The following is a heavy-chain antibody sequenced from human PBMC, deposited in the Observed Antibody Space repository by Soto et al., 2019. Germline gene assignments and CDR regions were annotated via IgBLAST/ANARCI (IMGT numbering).Heavy chain of an antibody. D-gene: IGHD4-17*01. Sequence: SETLSLTCAVSGYXISSGYYWGWIRQPPGKGLEWIGSIYHSGSTYYNPSLKSRVTISVDTSKNQFSLKLSSVTAADTAVYYCARDKTTVTHPAYYYGMDVWGQGTTVTVSS. J-gene: IGHJ6*02. V-gene: IGHV4-38-2*02. CDR3: ARDKTTVTHPAYYYGMDV. CDR1: GYXISSGYY. CDR2: IYHSGST.